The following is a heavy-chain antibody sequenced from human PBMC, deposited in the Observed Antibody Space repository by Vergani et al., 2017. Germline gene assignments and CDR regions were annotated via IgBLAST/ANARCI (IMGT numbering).Heavy chain of an antibody. CDR3: AKDLSYSTAWPHFDS. J-gene: IGHJ4*02. Sequence: EVQLLESGGGLVQPGGSLRLSCAASGFGFSTHTMTWVRQAPGKGLEWVTFISNTGHGTLYADAVKGRFTVSRDNSKTVYLQMNSLRVEDTAMYFCAKDLSYSTAWPHFDSRGQGTLVTVSS. CDR2: ISNTGHGT. CDR1: GFGFSTHT. V-gene: IGHV3-23*01. D-gene: IGHD4-11*01.